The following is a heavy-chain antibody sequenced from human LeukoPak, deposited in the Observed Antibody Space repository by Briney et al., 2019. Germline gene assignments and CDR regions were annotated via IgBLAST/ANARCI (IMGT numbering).Heavy chain of an antibody. CDR2: ISYDGSNK. Sequence: SGGSLRLSCAASGFTFSSYAMHWVRQAPGKGLEWVAVISYDGSNKYYADSVKGRFTISRDNSKNTLYLQMNSLRAEDTALYYCAKDPRRGGITIFGVVIYPGWFDPWGQGTLVTVSS. CDR1: GFTFSSYA. D-gene: IGHD3-3*01. CDR3: AKDPRRGGITIFGVVIYPGWFDP. V-gene: IGHV3-30*04. J-gene: IGHJ5*02.